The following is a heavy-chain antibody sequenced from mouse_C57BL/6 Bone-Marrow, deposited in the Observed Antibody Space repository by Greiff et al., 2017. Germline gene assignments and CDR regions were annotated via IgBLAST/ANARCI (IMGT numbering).Heavy chain of an antibody. CDR1: GFTFSSYG. Sequence: EVKLVASGGDLVKPGGSLKLSCAASGFTFSSYGMSWVRQTPDKRLEWVATISSGGSYTYYPDSVKGRFTISRDNAKNTLYLQMSSLKSEDTAMYYCARGPTVEKAYWGQGTLVTVSA. V-gene: IGHV5-6*01. CDR2: ISSGGSYT. CDR3: ARGPTVEKAY. J-gene: IGHJ3*01. D-gene: IGHD1-1*01.